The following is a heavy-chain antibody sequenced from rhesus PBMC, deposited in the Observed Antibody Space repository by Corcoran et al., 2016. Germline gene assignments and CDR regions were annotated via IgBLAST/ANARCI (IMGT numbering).Heavy chain of an antibody. CDR3: ARATTAPWYVDL. V-gene: IGHV4S9*01. D-gene: IGHD1-14*01. J-gene: IGHJ2*01. CDR1: GGSISDTYY. CDR2: IHGSTATP. Sequence: QVQLQESGPGLVKPSETLSLTCAVSGGSISDTYYWNWLRQSPGKGLEWVGNIHGSTATPYYGTSLKLRVTISQDASKNQVFLKLDSVTAAATAIYYCARATTAPWYVDLWGPGTPITLSS.